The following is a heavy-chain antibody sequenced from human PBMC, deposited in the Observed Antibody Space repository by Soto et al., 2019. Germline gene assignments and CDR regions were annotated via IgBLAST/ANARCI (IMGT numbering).Heavy chain of an antibody. Sequence: LRLSCAISGFSVSSNYLSWVRQAPGKGLEWVSVHYSGGSTYYADSVQGRFTIARDKSNNTLYLQMRRVRAEDTAVYFCARHRHPRGTVGATSPLDPWGQGTQVTVSS. V-gene: IGHV3-53*01. CDR1: GFSVSSNY. CDR3: ARHRHPRGTVGATSPLDP. D-gene: IGHD1-26*01. J-gene: IGHJ5*02. CDR2: HYSGGST.